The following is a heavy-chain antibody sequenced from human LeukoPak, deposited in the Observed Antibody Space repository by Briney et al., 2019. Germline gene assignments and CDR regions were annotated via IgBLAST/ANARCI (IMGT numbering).Heavy chain of an antibody. CDR2: IYWDDDK. CDR1: GFSLTTTGVG. J-gene: IGHJ4*02. Sequence: SGPTLVNPTQTLTLTCTFSGFSLTTTGVGVGWVRQPPGKALEWLALIYWDDDKYYRPSLRSRLTITKDTSKNQVVLTLTHMDPVDTGTYYCAHSPSDYGDFDFWGQGSLVTVYS. V-gene: IGHV2-5*02. CDR3: AHSPSDYGDFDF. D-gene: IGHD4-17*01.